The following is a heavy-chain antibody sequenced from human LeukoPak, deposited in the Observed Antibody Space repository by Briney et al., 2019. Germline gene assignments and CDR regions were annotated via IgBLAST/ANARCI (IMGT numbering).Heavy chain of an antibody. CDR3: AKLRCHGASEGIDY. CDR1: GFTFSSYA. J-gene: IGHJ4*02. D-gene: IGHD4-17*01. V-gene: IGHV3-23*01. Sequence: GGSLRLSCAASGFTFSSYAMSWVRQAAGKGLEWVSAIGGSGGSTYYADCVKGRFSISRDNSKNTLYLQMNSLRAEDKAVYCCAKLRCHGASEGIDYWGQGTLVTVSS. CDR2: IGGSGGST.